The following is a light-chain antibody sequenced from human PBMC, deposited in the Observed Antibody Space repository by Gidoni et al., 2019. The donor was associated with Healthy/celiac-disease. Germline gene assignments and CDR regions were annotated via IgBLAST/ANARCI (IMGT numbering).Light chain of an antibody. V-gene: IGKV3D-11*01. J-gene: IGKJ2*01. CDR2: DAS. Sequence: VLTQSPATLSLSPGERATLSCRASQGVSSYLAWYQQKPGQAPRLLIYDASNRATGIPARFSGSGPGTDFTLTISSLEPEDFAVYYCQQRSNWQYTFGQGTKLEIK. CDR3: QQRSNWQYT. CDR1: QGVSSY.